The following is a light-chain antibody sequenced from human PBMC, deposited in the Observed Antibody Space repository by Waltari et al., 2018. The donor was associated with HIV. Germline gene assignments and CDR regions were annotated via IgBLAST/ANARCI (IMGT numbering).Light chain of an antibody. V-gene: IGLV2-11*01. CDR1: SSDVGGYNY. CDR3: CSYAGNYPVL. CDR2: DVT. Sequence: QSALTQPRSVSGSPGQSVTISCTGTSSDVGGYNYVSGYQQNPGKAPKFIIYDVTKRPSGVPDRFSGSMSGNTASLTISGLQAEDEADYYCCSYAGNYPVLFGGGTKLTVL. J-gene: IGLJ3*02.